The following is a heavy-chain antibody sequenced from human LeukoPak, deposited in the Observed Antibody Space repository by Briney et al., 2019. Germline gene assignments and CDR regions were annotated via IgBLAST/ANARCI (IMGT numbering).Heavy chain of an antibody. CDR3: AYISQVRGLRPDY. D-gene: IGHD3-10*01. V-gene: IGHV3-48*03. J-gene: IGHJ4*02. CDR2: ISSTSSTI. CDR1: GFNFHDYE. Sequence: GGSLGLSCAASGFNFHDYEMHWVRQAPGMGLEWVAYISSTSSTIYYADSVRGRFTISRDSAKKSLFLQMHSLRAEDTATYYCAYISQVRGLRPDYWGQGILVNVAS.